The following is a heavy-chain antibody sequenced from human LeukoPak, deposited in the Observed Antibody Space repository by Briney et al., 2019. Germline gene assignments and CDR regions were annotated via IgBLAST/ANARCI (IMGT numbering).Heavy chain of an antibody. Sequence: PGGSLRLSCAASGFTLSSYSMNWVRQAPGKGLEWVSSISSSSSYIYYADSVKGRFTISRDNAKNSLYLQMNSLRAEDTAVYYCARTGLAAAGTRLSRYFDYWGQGTLVTVSS. CDR2: ISSSSSYI. CDR3: ARTGLAAAGTRLSRYFDY. V-gene: IGHV3-21*01. D-gene: IGHD6-13*01. J-gene: IGHJ4*02. CDR1: GFTLSSYS.